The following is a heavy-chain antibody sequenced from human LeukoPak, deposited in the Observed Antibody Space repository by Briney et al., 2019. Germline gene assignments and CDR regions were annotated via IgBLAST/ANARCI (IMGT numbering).Heavy chain of an antibody. CDR3: AKGSSGYFVDL. CDR1: GFAFSRHG. V-gene: IGHV3-33*06. CDR2: IWYDGVNK. D-gene: IGHD3-22*01. J-gene: IGHJ5*02. Sequence: GGSLRLSCAASGFAFSRHGMHWVRQAPGKGLEWVASIWYDGVNKYYADFVKGRITISRDNSKNTFYLQMNSLRAEDTALYYCAKGSSGYFVDLWGQGTLVTVSS.